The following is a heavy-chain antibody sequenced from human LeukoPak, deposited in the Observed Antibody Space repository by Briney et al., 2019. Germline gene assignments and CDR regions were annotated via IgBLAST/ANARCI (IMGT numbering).Heavy chain of an antibody. CDR1: GFTFSSYA. D-gene: IGHD4-17*01. CDR2: ISYDGSNK. CDR3: AKGLHGSLNTD. Sequence: PGGSLRLSCAASGFTFSSYAMHWVRQAPGKGLEWVAVISYDGSNKYYADSVKGRFTISRDNSKNTLYLQMNSLRAEDTAVYYCAKGLHGSLNTDWGQGTLVTVSS. V-gene: IGHV3-30-3*01. J-gene: IGHJ4*02.